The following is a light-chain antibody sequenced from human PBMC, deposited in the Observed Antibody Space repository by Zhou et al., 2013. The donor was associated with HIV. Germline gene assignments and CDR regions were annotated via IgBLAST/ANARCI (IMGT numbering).Light chain of an antibody. Sequence: DIQMTQSPSSLSASAGDRVTITCRASQTISNYLNWYQQKPGKAPTLLIYKASNLQSGVPSRFSGSGSGADFTLTISSLQPEDFATYYCQQYSSYPFTFGPGTKVDIK. CDR1: QTISNY. J-gene: IGKJ3*01. V-gene: IGKV1-16*01. CDR3: QQYSSYPFT. CDR2: KAS.